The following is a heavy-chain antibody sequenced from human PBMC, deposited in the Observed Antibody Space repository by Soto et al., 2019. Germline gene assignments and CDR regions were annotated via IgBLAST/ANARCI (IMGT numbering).Heavy chain of an antibody. CDR2: IYYSGST. Sequence: QVQLQESGPGLVKPSQTLSLTCTVSGGSISSGGYYWSWIRQHPGKGLEWIAYIYYSGSTYYNPSLKSRVTISVDTSKNQFSLKLSSVTAADTAVYYCARGGRRSPYMDVWGQGTTVTVSS. V-gene: IGHV4-31*03. CDR1: GGSISSGGYY. J-gene: IGHJ6*02. CDR3: ARGGRRSPYMDV.